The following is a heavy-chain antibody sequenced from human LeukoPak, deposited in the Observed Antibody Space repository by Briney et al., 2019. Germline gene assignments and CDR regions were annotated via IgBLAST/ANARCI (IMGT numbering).Heavy chain of an antibody. CDR2: VDPEDGET. Sequence: ASVKISCKVSGYTFTDYYMHWVQQAPGKRLEWMGLVDPEDGETIYAEKFQGRVTITADTSTDTAYMELSSLRSEDTAVYYCATGLGSGYPEYYFDCWGQGTLVTVSS. CDR3: ATGLGSGYPEYYFDC. V-gene: IGHV1-69-2*01. D-gene: IGHD3-22*01. CDR1: GYTFTDYY. J-gene: IGHJ4*02.